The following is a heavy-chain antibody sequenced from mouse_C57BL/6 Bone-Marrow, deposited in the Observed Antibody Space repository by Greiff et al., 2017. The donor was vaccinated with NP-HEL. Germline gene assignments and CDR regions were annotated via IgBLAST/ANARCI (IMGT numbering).Heavy chain of an antibody. CDR3: ARARIYYSNLAWFAY. CDR2: IDPSDSYT. CDR1: GYTFTSYW. J-gene: IGHJ3*01. V-gene: IGHV1-69*01. Sequence: QVQLQQPGAELVMPGASVKLSCKASGYTFTSYWMHWVKQRPGQGLEWIGEIDPSDSYTNSNQKFKGKSTLTVDKSSSTAYMQLSSLTSEDSAVYYCARARIYYSNLAWFAYWGQGTLVTVSA. D-gene: IGHD2-5*01.